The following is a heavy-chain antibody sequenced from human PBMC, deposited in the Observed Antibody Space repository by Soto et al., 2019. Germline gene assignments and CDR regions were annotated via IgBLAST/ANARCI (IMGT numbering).Heavy chain of an antibody. Sequence: GGSLRLSCSSSVFTFSSYDMHWVRQCTGKGLEWVSAIGTTGDTYYAGSVKGRFTISRENAKNSLYLQMNSLRAGDTAIYFCARAIGQTLFDYWGQGTLVSVSS. J-gene: IGHJ4*02. CDR3: ARAIGQTLFDY. CDR1: VFTFSSYD. D-gene: IGHD3-22*01. V-gene: IGHV3-13*04. CDR2: IGTTGDT.